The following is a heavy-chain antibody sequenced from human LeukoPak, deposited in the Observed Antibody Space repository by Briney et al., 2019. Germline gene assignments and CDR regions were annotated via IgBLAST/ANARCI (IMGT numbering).Heavy chain of an antibody. D-gene: IGHD6-6*01. V-gene: IGHV1-2*02. J-gene: IGHJ5*02. CDR3: ARDYSSSVNTRYNWFDP. CDR2: INPNSGGT. Sequence: ASVKVSCKASGYTFTGYYVHWVRQAPGQGLEWMGWINPNSGGTNYAQKFQGRVTMTRDTSISTAYMELSRLRSDDTAVYYCARDYSSSVNTRYNWFDPWGQGTLVTVSS. CDR1: GYTFTGYY.